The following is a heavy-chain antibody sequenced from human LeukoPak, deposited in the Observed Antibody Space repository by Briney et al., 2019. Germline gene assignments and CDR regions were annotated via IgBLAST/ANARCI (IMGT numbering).Heavy chain of an antibody. CDR1: GFSFSSYG. CDR2: ISYDVTNK. J-gene: IGHJ4*02. V-gene: IGHV3-30*18. D-gene: IGHD4-17*01. Sequence: GRSLRLSCAASGFSFSSYGMHWVRQAPGKGLEWVAVISYDVTNKYYADSVKGRFTISRDNSKNTLYLQMNSLRTEDTAVYYCAKDSVEFGDYVSMYYLDYWGQGTLVTVSS. CDR3: AKDSVEFGDYVSMYYLDY.